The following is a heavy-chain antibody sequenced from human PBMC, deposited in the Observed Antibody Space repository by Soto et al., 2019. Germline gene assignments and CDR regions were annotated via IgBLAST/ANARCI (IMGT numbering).Heavy chain of an antibody. J-gene: IGHJ5*01. D-gene: IGHD5-12*01. CDR2: ISGSNGAT. CDR3: ARDSKWLIIKGNWFDS. V-gene: IGHV1-18*04. CDR1: GYNFIDYG. Sequence: QVQLVQSGAEAKRPGASVKVSCKFSGYNFIDYGMTWVRQAPGQGLEWMGWISGSNGATNYAQKFQGRVTLTTDTSTNTAYMELRSLRKDDTAVYYCARDSKWLIIKGNWFDSWGQGILVTVSS.